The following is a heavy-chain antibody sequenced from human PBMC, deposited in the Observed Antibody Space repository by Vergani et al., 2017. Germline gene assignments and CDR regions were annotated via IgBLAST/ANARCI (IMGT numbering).Heavy chain of an antibody. V-gene: IGHV4-39*01. J-gene: IGHJ4*02. Sequence: QLQLQESGPGLVKPSATLSLTCSVSGASIRSSNYYWGWIRQPPGKGLEWIASIYYSGSTYYNPSLKSRVTISVDTSKNQFSLKLSSVTAADTAVYYCARGPNYDSSGFDFDYWGQGTLVTVSS. CDR2: IYYSGST. D-gene: IGHD3-22*01. CDR3: ARGPNYDSSGFDFDY. CDR1: GASIRSSNYY.